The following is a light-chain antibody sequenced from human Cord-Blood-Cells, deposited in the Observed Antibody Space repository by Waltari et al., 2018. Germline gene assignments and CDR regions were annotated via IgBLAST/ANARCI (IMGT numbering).Light chain of an antibody. J-gene: IGKJ1*01. Sequence: ERATLSCRASQSVSSSYLAWYQQKPGQAPRLLIYGASSRATGIPDRFSGSGSGTDFTLTISRLEPEDFAVYYCQQYGSSPPETFGQGTKVEIK. CDR2: GAS. CDR1: QSVSSSY. V-gene: IGKV3-20*01. CDR3: QQYGSSPPET.